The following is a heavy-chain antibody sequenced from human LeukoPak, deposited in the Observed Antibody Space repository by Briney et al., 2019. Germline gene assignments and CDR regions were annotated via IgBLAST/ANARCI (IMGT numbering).Heavy chain of an antibody. CDR1: GGSFSGYY. Sequence: SETLSLTCAVYGGSFSGYYWCWIRQPPGKGLEWIGEINHSGSTNYNPSLKSRVTISVDTSKNQFSLKLSSVTAADTAVYYCARGFFSFYLATKPFDYWGQGTLVTVSS. V-gene: IGHV4-34*01. CDR2: INHSGST. CDR3: ARGFFSFYLATKPFDY. D-gene: IGHD5-24*01. J-gene: IGHJ4*02.